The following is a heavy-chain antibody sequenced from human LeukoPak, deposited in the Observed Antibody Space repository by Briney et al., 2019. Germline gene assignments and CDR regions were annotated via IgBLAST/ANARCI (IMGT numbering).Heavy chain of an antibody. J-gene: IGHJ5*02. CDR2: IDYSGST. CDR1: GGSISSSSYY. Sequence: PSETLSLTCTVSGGSISSSSYYWGCIRQPPGKGLEWIGSIDYSGSTYYNPSLKSRVTISVDTSKNQFSLKLSSVTAADTAVYYCARHAVAASLTGYYWHWFDPWGQGTLVTVSS. D-gene: IGHD3-9*01. V-gene: IGHV4-39*01. CDR3: ARHAVAASLTGYYWHWFDP.